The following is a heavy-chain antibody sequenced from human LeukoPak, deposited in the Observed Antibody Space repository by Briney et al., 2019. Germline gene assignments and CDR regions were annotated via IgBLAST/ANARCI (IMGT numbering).Heavy chain of an antibody. D-gene: IGHD2-15*01. V-gene: IGHV3-48*04. CDR1: GFTFSSYG. J-gene: IGHJ4*02. Sequence: GGSLRLSCAASGFTFSSYGMNWVRQAPGKGLEWVSYISSSSSSIYYADSVKGRFTISRDNAKNSLYLQMNSLRAEDTAVYHCARRYCSGGSCYFDYWGQGTLVTVSS. CDR3: ARRYCSGGSCYFDY. CDR2: ISSSSSSI.